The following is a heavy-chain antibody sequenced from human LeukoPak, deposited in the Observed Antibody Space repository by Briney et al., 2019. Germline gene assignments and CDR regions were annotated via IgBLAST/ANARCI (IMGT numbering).Heavy chain of an antibody. V-gene: IGHV4-59*08. CDR1: GGSISGYY. CDR2: IFYSGNT. D-gene: IGHD2-21*01. Sequence: SETLSLTCTVSGGSISGYYWSWIRQSPGKGLEWIGHIFYSGNTNYNPSLKSRVTISVDTSKNQFSLKLNSVTAADSAVYYCARYIAAFNWFDPRGQGTLVTVSS. CDR3: ARYIAAFNWFDP. J-gene: IGHJ5*02.